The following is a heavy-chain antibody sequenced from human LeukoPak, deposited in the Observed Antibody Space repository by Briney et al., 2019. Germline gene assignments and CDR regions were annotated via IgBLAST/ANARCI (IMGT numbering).Heavy chain of an antibody. D-gene: IGHD2-8*02. CDR1: GFTFISYT. J-gene: IGHJ4*02. CDR3: ARPGSGGSLDY. Sequence: GGSLRLSCAASGFTFISYTMHWVRQAPGKGLERVAVISYDGINKYYADSVKGRFTISRDNSKNTLYLQMNSLRVEDTAVYYCARPGSGGSLDYWGQGTLVTVSS. V-gene: IGHV3-30-3*01. CDR2: ISYDGINK.